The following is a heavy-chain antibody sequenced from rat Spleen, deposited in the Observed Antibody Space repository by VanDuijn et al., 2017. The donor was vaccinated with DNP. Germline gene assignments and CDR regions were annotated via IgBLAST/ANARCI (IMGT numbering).Heavy chain of an antibody. J-gene: IGHJ3*01. CDR1: GFSLTSYH. Sequence: QVQLKESGPGLVQPSQTLSLTCTVSGFSLTSYHVHWVRQPPVKGLEWMGVIWNFGGTRYHSTLKSRLTITRDTSKSQVFLKMNSLQAEDTATYYCARDLLRWRRGFAYWGQGTLVTVSS. D-gene: IGHD1-11*01. CDR2: IWNFGGT. V-gene: IGHV2-41*01. CDR3: ARDLLRWRRGFAY.